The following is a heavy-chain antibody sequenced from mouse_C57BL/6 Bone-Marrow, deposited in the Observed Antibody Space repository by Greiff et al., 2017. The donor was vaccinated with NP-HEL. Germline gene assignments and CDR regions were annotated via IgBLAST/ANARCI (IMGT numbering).Heavy chain of an antibody. Sequence: QVQLKQPGAELVKPGASVKLSCKASGYTFTSYWMQWVKQRPGQGLEWIGEIDPSDSYTNYNQKFKGKATLTVDTSSSTAYMQLSSLTSEDSAVFYCAGDGGDSTHRYFDVCGAGTTVTASS. D-gene: IGHD2-13*01. CDR1: GYTFTSYW. J-gene: IGHJ1*01. CDR2: IDPSDSYT. V-gene: IGHV1-50*01. CDR3: AGDGGDSTHRYFDV.